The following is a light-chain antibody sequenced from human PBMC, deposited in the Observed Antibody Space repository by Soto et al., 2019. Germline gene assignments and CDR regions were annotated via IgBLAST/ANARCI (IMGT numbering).Light chain of an antibody. CDR3: QQYNNWPPWT. Sequence: DIGVTQSRATVSVSPGERASLSCRASQSVSSNLAWYQQKPGQAPRLLIYGASTRATGIPARFSGSGSGTEFTLTISSLQSEDFAVYYCQQYNNWPPWTFGQGTKVDIK. J-gene: IGKJ1*01. CDR2: GAS. V-gene: IGKV3-15*01. CDR1: QSVSSN.